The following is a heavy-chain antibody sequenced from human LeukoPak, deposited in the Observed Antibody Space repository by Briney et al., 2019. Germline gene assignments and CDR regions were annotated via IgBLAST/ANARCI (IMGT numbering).Heavy chain of an antibody. Sequence: PSETLSLTCTVSGGSISSYYWSWIRQPAGKGLGWIGRIYTSGSTNYNPSLKSRVTMSVDTSKNQFSLKLSSVTAADTAVYYCAREQPSDTAKVWGQGTLVTVSS. CDR3: AREQPSDTAKV. D-gene: IGHD5-18*01. CDR2: IYTSGST. J-gene: IGHJ4*02. CDR1: GGSISSYY. V-gene: IGHV4-4*07.